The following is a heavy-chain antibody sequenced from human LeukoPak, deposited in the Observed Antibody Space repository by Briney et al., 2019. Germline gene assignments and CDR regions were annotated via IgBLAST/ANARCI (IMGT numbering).Heavy chain of an antibody. V-gene: IGHV3-33*01. CDR3: ARGAGGNDYFDY. J-gene: IGHJ4*02. Sequence: GGSLRLSCAASGFTFSSYGMHWVRQAPGKGLEWVAVIWYDGSNKYYADSVKGRFTISRDNSKNTLYLQMNSLRAEDTAVYYCARGAGGNDYFDYWGQGTLVTVSS. D-gene: IGHD4-23*01. CDR2: IWYDGSNK. CDR1: GFTFSSYG.